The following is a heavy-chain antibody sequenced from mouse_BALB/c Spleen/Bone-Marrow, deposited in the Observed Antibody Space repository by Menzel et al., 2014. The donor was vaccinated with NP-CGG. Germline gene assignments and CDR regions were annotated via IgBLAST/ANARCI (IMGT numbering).Heavy chain of an antibody. Sequence: QVQLQQSGPELVKPGASVKISCKAFGYAFSTSWMNRVKQRPGQGLEWIGRIYPGDEDINYNGKFKGKATLTVDKFSSTAYMQLSSLTSADSAVYFCARKGGLDYAMDYWGQGTSVTVPS. D-gene: IGHD2-4*01. V-gene: IGHV1-82*01. CDR3: ARKGGLDYAMDY. CDR1: GYAFSTSW. CDR2: IYPGDEDI. J-gene: IGHJ4*01.